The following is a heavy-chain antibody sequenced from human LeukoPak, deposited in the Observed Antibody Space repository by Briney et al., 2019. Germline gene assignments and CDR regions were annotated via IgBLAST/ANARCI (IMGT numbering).Heavy chain of an antibody. D-gene: IGHD1-7*01. V-gene: IGHV3-7*01. Sequence: GGSLRLSCAASGFIFTDYWMYWVRQAPGRGLAWVANIKEDGSEKNYVDSVKGRFTISRDNAKNSLYLQMNSLRAEDTAVYYCARGGPNYDAFDIWGQGTMVTVSS. J-gene: IGHJ3*02. CDR1: GFIFTDYW. CDR3: ARGGPNYDAFDI. CDR2: IKEDGSEK.